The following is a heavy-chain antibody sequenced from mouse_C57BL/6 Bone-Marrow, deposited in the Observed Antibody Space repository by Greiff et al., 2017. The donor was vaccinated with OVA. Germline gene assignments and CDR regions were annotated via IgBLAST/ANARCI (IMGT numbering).Heavy chain of an antibody. CDR3: ARHGGSYFDY. V-gene: IGHV5-6*01. J-gene: IGHJ2*01. CDR2: ISSGGSYT. Sequence: EVQRVESGGDLVKPGGSLKLSCAASGFTFSSYGMSWVRQTPDKRLEWVATISSGGSYTYYPDSVKGRFTISRDNAKNTLYLQMSSLKSEDTAMYYCARHGGSYFDYWGQGTTLTVSS. CDR1: GFTFSSYG.